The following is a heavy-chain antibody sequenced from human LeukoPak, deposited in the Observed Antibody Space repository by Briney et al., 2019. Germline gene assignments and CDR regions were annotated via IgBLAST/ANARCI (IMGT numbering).Heavy chain of an antibody. CDR2: MNPNSGNT. Sequence: GASVKVSCKASGYTFTSYDINWVRQATGQGLEWMGWMNPNSGNTGYAQKFQGRVTIIGNTSITTAYMELSSLRSEDTAVYYCARQYRYYDSSGYYYAPFDYWGQGTLVTVSS. CDR3: ARQYRYYDSSGYYYAPFDY. J-gene: IGHJ4*02. D-gene: IGHD3-22*01. V-gene: IGHV1-8*03. CDR1: GYTFTSYD.